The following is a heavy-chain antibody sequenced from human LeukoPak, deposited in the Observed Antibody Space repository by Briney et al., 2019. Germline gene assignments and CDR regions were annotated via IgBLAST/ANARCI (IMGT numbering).Heavy chain of an antibody. CDR2: IIPILGIA. J-gene: IGHJ4*02. CDR3: ARDALEMATIPFDY. V-gene: IGHV1-69*04. Sequence: ASVKVSCKASGYTFTSYGISWVRQAPGQGLEWMGRIIPILGIANYAQKFQGRVTIIADKSTSTAYMELSSLRSEDTVVYYCARDALEMATIPFDYWGQGTLVTVSS. D-gene: IGHD5-24*01. CDR1: GYTFTSYG.